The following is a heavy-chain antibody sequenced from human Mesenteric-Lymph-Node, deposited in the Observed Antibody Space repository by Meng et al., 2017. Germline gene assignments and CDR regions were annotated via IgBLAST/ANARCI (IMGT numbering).Heavy chain of an antibody. CDR1: GFTFTNYP. V-gene: IGHV3-23*04. CDR2: ISGSGETT. D-gene: IGHD6-13*01. J-gene: IGHJ4*02. Sequence: EVQLVGFGGGLVQPGGSLRLSFAASGFTFTNYPMIGVRQAPGKGLEWVSAISGSGETTYYADSVKGRFTISRDNSKNTLYLQMNSLRAEDTAVYYCARAPSSWYFDYWGQGTLVTRLL. CDR3: ARAPSSWYFDY.